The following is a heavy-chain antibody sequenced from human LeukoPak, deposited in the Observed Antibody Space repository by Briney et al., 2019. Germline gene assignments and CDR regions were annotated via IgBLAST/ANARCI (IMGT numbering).Heavy chain of an antibody. CDR2: IYYSGST. V-gene: IGHV4-39*01. J-gene: IGHJ4*02. CDR1: GGSISSSSYY. D-gene: IGHD3-10*01. Sequence: SETLSLTCTVSGGSISSSSYYWGWICQPPGKGLEWIGSIYYSGSTYYNPSLKSRVTISVDTSKNQFSLRLSSVTAADTAVYYCARQYYGSGSFNFDYWGQGTLVTVSS. CDR3: ARQYYGSGSFNFDY.